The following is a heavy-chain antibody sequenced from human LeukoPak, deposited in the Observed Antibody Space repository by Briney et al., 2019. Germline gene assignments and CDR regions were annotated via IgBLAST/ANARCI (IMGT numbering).Heavy chain of an antibody. D-gene: IGHD2-15*01. V-gene: IGHV3-23*01. J-gene: IGHJ5*02. Sequence: GSLRLSCAASGVTFSSRAMGWVRQAPGKGLEWVSSISVSGGSTNYADSVKGRFIISRDNSKNTLYLQMNSLRAEDTAVYYCAKDSAATRFDPWGQGTLVTVSS. CDR3: AKDSAATRFDP. CDR1: GVTFSSRA. CDR2: ISVSGGST.